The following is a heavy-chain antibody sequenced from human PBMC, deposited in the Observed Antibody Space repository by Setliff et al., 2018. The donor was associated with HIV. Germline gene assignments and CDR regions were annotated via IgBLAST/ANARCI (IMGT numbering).Heavy chain of an antibody. CDR2: ISAYNGNT. CDR1: GYTFTSYG. Sequence: ASVKVSCKASGYTFTSYGISWVRQAPGQGLEWMGWISAYNGNTNYAQKLQGRVTMTRDTSTSTAYMELRSPRSDDTAVYYCAREPGNSGYMEAYYFDYWGQGTLVTVSS. CDR3: AREPGNSGYMEAYYFDY. D-gene: IGHD5-12*01. V-gene: IGHV1-18*01. J-gene: IGHJ4*02.